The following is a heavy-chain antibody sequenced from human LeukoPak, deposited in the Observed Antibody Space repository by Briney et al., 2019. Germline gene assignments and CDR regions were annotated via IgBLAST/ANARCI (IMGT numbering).Heavy chain of an antibody. Sequence: SETLSLTCVVSGYSISSGYYWGWIRQPPGKGLEWIGSIYYSGSTYYNPSLKSRVTISVDTSKNQFSLKLSSVTAADTAVYYCARARSIVGATYYFDYWGQGTLVTVSS. V-gene: IGHV4-38-2*01. CDR3: ARARSIVGATYYFDY. CDR1: GYSISSGYY. D-gene: IGHD1-26*01. J-gene: IGHJ4*02. CDR2: IYYSGST.